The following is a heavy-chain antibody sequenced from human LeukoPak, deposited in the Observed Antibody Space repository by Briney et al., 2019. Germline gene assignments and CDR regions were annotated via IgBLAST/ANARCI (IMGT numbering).Heavy chain of an antibody. V-gene: IGHV1-8*01. D-gene: IGHD3-3*01. CDR2: MNPNSGNT. CDR1: GYTFTSYD. Sequence: ASVKVSCKASGYTFTSYDINWVRQATGQGLEWMGWMNPNSGNTGYAQKFQGRVTMTRNTSISTAHMELSSLRSEDTAVYYCARVGEHYDFWSGYHTFYYYMDVWGKGTTVTVSS. J-gene: IGHJ6*03. CDR3: ARVGEHYDFWSGYHTFYYYMDV.